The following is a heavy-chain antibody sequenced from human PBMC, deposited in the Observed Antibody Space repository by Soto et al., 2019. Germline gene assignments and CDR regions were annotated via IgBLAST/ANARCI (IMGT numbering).Heavy chain of an antibody. Sequence: QVQLVGSGGGVVQPGTSLRLSCAASGFTFSIYAMHWVRQAPEKGLEWVAVISSAGTNKNHADSVRGRFSISRDNSNNRLHLQIDNMRVDDTAVYYCVRSNSEAGWGQFDYWGQGTLVTVSS. J-gene: IGHJ4*02. CDR3: VRSNSEAGWGQFDY. V-gene: IGHV3-30-3*01. D-gene: IGHD3-16*01. CDR2: ISSAGTNK. CDR1: GFTFSIYA.